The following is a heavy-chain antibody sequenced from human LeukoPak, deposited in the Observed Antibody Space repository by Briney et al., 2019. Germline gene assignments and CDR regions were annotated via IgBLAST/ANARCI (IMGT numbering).Heavy chain of an antibody. CDR2: TNPSSRNR. V-gene: IGHV1-8*01. CDR1: GYTFTDYE. J-gene: IGHJ4*02. Sequence: ASVKASCKASGYTFTDYEINWVRQASGQGLEWMGWTNPSSRNRAYAPKFEGRVTMTTDTSTSTAYMELRSLTSEDTAVYYCARNPSRSDTYFDLWGQGTLVTVSS. CDR3: ARNPSRSDTYFDL. D-gene: IGHD5-18*01.